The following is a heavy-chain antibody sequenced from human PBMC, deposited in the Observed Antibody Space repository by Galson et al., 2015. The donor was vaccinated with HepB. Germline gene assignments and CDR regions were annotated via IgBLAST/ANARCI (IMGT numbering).Heavy chain of an antibody. CDR3: AKDLGSDYYGSGRGWFDP. Sequence: SLRLSCAASGFTFSSYAMSWVRQAPGKGLEWVSEISGSGGSTYYADSVKGRFTISRDNSKNTLYLQMNSLRAEDTAVYYCAKDLGSDYYGSGRGWFDPWGQGTLVTVSP. J-gene: IGHJ5*02. CDR2: ISGSGGST. V-gene: IGHV3-23*01. D-gene: IGHD3-10*01. CDR1: GFTFSSYA.